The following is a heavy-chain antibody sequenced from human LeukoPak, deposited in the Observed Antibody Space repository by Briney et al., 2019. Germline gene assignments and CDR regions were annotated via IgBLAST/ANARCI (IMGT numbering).Heavy chain of an antibody. J-gene: IGHJ6*03. CDR1: GGSISSYY. CDR2: IYYSGST. D-gene: IGHD2-15*01. Sequence: SETLSLTCTVSGGSISSYYLSWIRQPPGKGLEWIGYIYYSGSTNYNPSLKSRVTISVDTSKNQFSLKLSSVTAADTAVYYCARQIVVVVAATGSSYYYYYMDVWGKGTTVTVSS. CDR3: ARQIVVVVAATGSSYYYYYMDV. V-gene: IGHV4-59*01.